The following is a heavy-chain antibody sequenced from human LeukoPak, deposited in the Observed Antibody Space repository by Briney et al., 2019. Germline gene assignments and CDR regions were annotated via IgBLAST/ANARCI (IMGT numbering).Heavy chain of an antibody. D-gene: IGHD6-19*01. CDR3: AKYQQWLYFDY. J-gene: IGHJ4*02. Sequence: GGSLRLSCAASGFTFSSYAVSWVRQAPGKGLEWVSVISASGGTTYYADSVKGRFTISRDNPKNTLYLQMNSLRAEDSAVYYCAKYQQWLYFDYWGQGTLVTVSS. V-gene: IGHV3-23*01. CDR1: GFTFSSYA. CDR2: ISASGGTT.